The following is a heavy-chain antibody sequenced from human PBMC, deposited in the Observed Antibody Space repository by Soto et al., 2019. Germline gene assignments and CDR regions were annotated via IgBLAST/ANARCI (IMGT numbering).Heavy chain of an antibody. CDR3: ARDPHYGGNSPGFSY. Sequence: QVQLVQSGAEVKKPGSSVKVSCKASGGTFSSYTISWVRQAPGQGLEWMGRIIPILGIANYAQKFQGRVTITADKSTSTAYMELRSLRSEDTAVYYCARDPHYGGNSPGFSYWGQGTLVTVSS. D-gene: IGHD4-17*01. V-gene: IGHV1-69*08. CDR1: GGTFSSYT. CDR2: IIPILGIA. J-gene: IGHJ4*02.